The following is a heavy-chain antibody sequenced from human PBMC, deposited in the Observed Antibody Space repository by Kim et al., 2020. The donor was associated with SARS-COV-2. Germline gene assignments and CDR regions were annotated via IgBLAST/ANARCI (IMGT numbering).Heavy chain of an antibody. J-gene: IGHJ2*01. CDR2: IVVGSGNA. CDR3: AAGSRYYDILTGNVYFDL. Sequence: SVKVSCKASEFTFTSSAVQWVRQARGQRLEWIGWIVVGSGNANYAQKLQERVTITRDMSTSTVYMELSSLRSEDTAVYYCAAGSRYYDILTGNVYFDLLGRDALVTVSS. CDR1: EFTFTSSA. D-gene: IGHD3-9*01. V-gene: IGHV1-58*01.